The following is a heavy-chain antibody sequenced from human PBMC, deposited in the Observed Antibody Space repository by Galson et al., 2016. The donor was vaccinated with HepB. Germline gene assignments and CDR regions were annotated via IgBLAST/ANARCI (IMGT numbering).Heavy chain of an antibody. V-gene: IGHV3-15*05. J-gene: IGHJ4*02. CDR1: GISFTNAW. Sequence: SLRLSCAASGISFTNAWMTWVRQSPGKGLEWVGRIKSKGDGGTTDYAAPVKDRLTILRDDSKNTVYVEMKSLKTEDTAVYYCTPWGSGSLDYWGQGALVTVSS. CDR2: IKSKGDGGTT. CDR3: TPWGSGSLDY. D-gene: IGHD3-16*01.